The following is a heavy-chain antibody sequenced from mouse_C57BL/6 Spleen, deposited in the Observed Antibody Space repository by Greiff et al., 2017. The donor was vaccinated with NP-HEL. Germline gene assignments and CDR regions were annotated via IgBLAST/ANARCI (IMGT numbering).Heavy chain of an antibody. J-gene: IGHJ3*01. CDR2: IDPSDSYT. CDR1: GYTFTSYW. Sequence: QVQLQQPGAELVMPGASVKLSCKASGYTFTSYWMHWVKQRPGQGLEWIGEIDPSDSYTNYNQKFKGKSTLTVDKSSSTAYMQLNSLTSEDSAVYYCARGGKAWFAYWGQGTLVTVSA. CDR3: ARGGKAWFAY. V-gene: IGHV1-69*01.